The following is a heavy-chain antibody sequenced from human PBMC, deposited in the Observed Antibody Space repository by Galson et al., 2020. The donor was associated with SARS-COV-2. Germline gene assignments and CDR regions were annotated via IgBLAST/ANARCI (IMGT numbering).Heavy chain of an antibody. D-gene: IGHD2-21*02. CDR3: AKKGAPYCGGDCWGGYFDY. Sequence: GESLKISCAASGFTFSSYGMHWVRQAPGKGLEWVAVISYDGSNKYYADSVKGRFTISRDNSKNTLYLQMNSLRAEDTAVYYCAKKGAPYCGGDCWGGYFDYWGQGTLVTVSS. CDR1: GFTFSSYG. CDR2: ISYDGSNK. V-gene: IGHV3-30*18. J-gene: IGHJ4*02.